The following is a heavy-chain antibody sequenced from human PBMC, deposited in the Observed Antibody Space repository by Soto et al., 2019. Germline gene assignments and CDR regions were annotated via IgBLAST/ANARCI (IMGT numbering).Heavy chain of an antibody. CDR1: GVSFNSYD. J-gene: IGHJ6*02. D-gene: IGHD3-22*01. Sequence: LRLSCAASGVSFNSYDMHWVRQAPGKGPEWVAIISYDGSNTYYSDSVRCRFTISRDNSKDTLYLQMNSLRAEDTAVYYCARGGGRGSSGYYYVSYYYYYYGMDVWGQGTTVTVSS. V-gene: IGHV3-30*03. CDR3: ARGGGRGSSGYYYVSYYYYYYGMDV. CDR2: ISYDGSNT.